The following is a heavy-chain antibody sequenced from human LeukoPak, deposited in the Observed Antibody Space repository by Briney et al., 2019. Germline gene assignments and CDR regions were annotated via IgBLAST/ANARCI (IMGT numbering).Heavy chain of an antibody. CDR2: IYWSGYT. D-gene: IGHD2-8*01. CDR3: ARGLGMDCTNGVCSQFLGIGY. Sequence: PSETLSLTCSVSSGSSGSINSNYWSWIRQPPGKGLEWIGYIYWSGYTKFSPSLKSRVTISIDTSKNQFSLRLSSVTAADTAVYYCARGLGMDCTNGVCSQFLGIGYWGQGTLVTVSS. J-gene: IGHJ4*02. V-gene: IGHV4-59*01. CDR1: SGSSGSINSNY.